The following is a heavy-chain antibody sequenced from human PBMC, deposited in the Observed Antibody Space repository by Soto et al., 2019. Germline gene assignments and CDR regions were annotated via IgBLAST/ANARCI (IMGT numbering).Heavy chain of an antibody. D-gene: IGHD6-13*01. CDR2: IVVGSGNT. Sequence: ASVKVSCKASGFTFTSSAVQWVRQARGQRLEWIGWIVVGSGNTNYAQKFQERVTITRDMSTSTAYMELSSLRSEDTAVYYCAADSISSSSWSPGGYYFDYWGQGTLVTVSS. J-gene: IGHJ4*02. CDR1: GFTFTSSA. V-gene: IGHV1-58*01. CDR3: AADSISSSSWSPGGYYFDY.